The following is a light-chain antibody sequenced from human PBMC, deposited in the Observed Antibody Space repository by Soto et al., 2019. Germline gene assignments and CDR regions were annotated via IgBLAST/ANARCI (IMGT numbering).Light chain of an antibody. V-gene: IGKV3-11*01. CDR3: QQRYMWPPIT. Sequence: EIVLTQSPATLSLSPGERATLSCRASQSVISYLAWFQQRPGQAPRLLIYDTSNRATGIPARFSGSGSGTXXTXTXXSVEXEXXXVXYCQQRYMWPPITFGQGTRLEIK. CDR1: QSVISY. J-gene: IGKJ5*01. CDR2: DTS.